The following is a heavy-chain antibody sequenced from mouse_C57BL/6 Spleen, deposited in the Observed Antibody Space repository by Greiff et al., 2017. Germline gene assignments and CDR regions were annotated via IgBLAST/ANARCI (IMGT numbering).Heavy chain of an antibody. D-gene: IGHD1-1*01. Sequence: EVKLVESGGDLVKPGGSLKLSCAASGFTFSSYGMSWVRQTPDKRLEWVATISSGGSYTYYPDSVKGRFTISRDNAKNTLYLQMSSLKSEDTAMYYCARHEGPYYGSSPYFDYWGQGTTLTVSS. CDR2: ISSGGSYT. CDR3: ARHEGPYYGSSPYFDY. J-gene: IGHJ2*01. CDR1: GFTFSSYG. V-gene: IGHV5-6*01.